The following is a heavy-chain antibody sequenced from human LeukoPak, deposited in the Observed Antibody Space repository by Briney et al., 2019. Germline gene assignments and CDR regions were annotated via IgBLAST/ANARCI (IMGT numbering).Heavy chain of an antibody. D-gene: IGHD3-10*01. CDR3: ARDTGDTLLRGVMNYFDY. CDR2: INPNSGGT. J-gene: IGHJ4*02. CDR1: GYTFTDYY. Sequence: ASVKVSCKASGYTFTDYYLHWVRQAPGQGIEWMGWINPNSGGTNYALKFQDRVTMTRDTSISTAYMDLSSLTSDDTAVYYCARDTGDTLLRGVMNYFDYWGQGSLVTVSS. V-gene: IGHV1-2*02.